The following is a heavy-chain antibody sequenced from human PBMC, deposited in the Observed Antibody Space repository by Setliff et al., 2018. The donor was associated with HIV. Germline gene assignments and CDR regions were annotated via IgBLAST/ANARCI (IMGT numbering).Heavy chain of an antibody. CDR3: ARYLVVVPFAVGGLDV. CDR2: INPNSGGT. Sequence: ASVKVSCKASGYRFTDYYIHLARQAPGQGLEWMGWINPNSGGTNYEQKFQGRVTMTRDTSISTAYMELSGLTSDDSAVYYCARYLVVVPFAVGGLDVWGQGTTVTVSS. CDR1: GYRFTDYY. V-gene: IGHV1-2*02. D-gene: IGHD2-2*01. J-gene: IGHJ6*02.